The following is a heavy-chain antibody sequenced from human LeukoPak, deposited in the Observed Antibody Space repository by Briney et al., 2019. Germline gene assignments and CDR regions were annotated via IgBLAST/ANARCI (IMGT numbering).Heavy chain of an antibody. V-gene: IGHV4-38-2*02. D-gene: IGHD3/OR15-3a*01. CDR3: ARQTGSGLFILP. J-gene: IGHJ4*02. Sequence: SETLSLTCTVSGYSISSGYYWGWIRQPPGKGLEWIGSIYHSGSTYYNPSLKSRVTISLDTSNNQFSLKLSSVTAADTAVYYCARQTGSGLFILPGGQGTLVTVSS. CDR1: GYSISSGYY. CDR2: IYHSGST.